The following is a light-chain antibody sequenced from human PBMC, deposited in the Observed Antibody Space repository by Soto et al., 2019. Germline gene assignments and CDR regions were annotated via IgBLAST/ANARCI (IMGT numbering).Light chain of an antibody. V-gene: IGKV3-20*01. CDR3: QQYGSSLPWT. CDR2: SAS. J-gene: IGKJ1*01. Sequence: IVLTQSPSTLAFSPGERATLSCRASQSVSSYLAWYQQKPGQAPRLLIYSASTRATGIPDRFSGIGSGTDFTLTISRLEPEDFAVFYCQQYGSSLPWTFGQGTKVDNK. CDR1: QSVSSY.